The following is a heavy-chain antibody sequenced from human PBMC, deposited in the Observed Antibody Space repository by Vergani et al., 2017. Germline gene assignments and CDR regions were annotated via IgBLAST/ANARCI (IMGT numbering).Heavy chain of an antibody. V-gene: IGHV1-69*12. CDR3: ASYETAMVTFDY. CDR2: IIPTFGTA. CDR1: GGTFSSYA. Sequence: QVQLVQSGAEVKKPGSSVKVSCKASGGTFSSYAMSWVRQAPGQGLEWMGGIIPTFGTANYAQKFQGRVTITADESTSTAYMELSSLRSEDTAVYYCASYETAMVTFDYWGQGTLVTVSS. D-gene: IGHD5-18*01. J-gene: IGHJ4*02.